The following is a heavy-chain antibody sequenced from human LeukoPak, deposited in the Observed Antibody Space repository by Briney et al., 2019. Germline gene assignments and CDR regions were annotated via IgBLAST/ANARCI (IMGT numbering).Heavy chain of an antibody. Sequence: SGPTLVNPTQTLTLTCTFSGFSLSTRVGVGWIRQPPGKALEWLALIYWDDDKRYSPSLKSRLTITKDTSKNQVVLTMTNMDPVDTATYYCAHRPYYYDSSGYYYWFDPWGQGTLVTVSS. D-gene: IGHD3-22*01. CDR1: GFSLSTRVG. J-gene: IGHJ5*02. CDR3: AHRPYYYDSSGYYYWFDP. CDR2: IYWDDDK. V-gene: IGHV2-5*02.